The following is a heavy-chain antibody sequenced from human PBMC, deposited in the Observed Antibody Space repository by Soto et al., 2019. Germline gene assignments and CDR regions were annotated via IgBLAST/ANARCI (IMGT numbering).Heavy chain of an antibody. CDR3: ARAGYCSGGTCFHGNCDY. Sequence: QVQLVQSGAEVKRPGASVKVSCKASGYTFTTYYMHWVRQAPGQGLEWLGIINPNAGSTTYAQKFQGRVTMTRDTSTSTVYLELSRLRSEDTAVYYCARAGYCSGGTCFHGNCDYWGQGTLVTVSA. CDR1: GYTFTTYY. V-gene: IGHV1-46*01. D-gene: IGHD2-15*01. J-gene: IGHJ4*02. CDR2: INPNAGST.